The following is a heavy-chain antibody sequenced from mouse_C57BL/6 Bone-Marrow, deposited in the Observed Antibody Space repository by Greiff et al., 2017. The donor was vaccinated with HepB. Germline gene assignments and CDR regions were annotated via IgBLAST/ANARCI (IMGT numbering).Heavy chain of an antibody. Sequence: VQLKQSGPELVKPGASVKISCKASGYSFTGYYMHWVKQSSEKSLEWIGEINPSTGGTSYNQKFKGKATLTVDKSSSTAYMQLKSLTSEDSAVYYCARWNYDPWFAYWGQGTLVTVSA. CDR1: GYSFTGYY. J-gene: IGHJ3*01. V-gene: IGHV1-43*01. CDR2: INPSTGGT. D-gene: IGHD2-4*01. CDR3: ARWNYDPWFAY.